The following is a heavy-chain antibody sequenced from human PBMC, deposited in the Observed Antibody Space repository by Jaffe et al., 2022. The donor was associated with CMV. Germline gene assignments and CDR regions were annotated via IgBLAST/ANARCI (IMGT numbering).Heavy chain of an antibody. J-gene: IGHJ4*02. CDR1: GFTLSRYW. V-gene: IGHV3-74*01. CDR3: GRGDGGDRGDWNDAVDY. D-gene: IGHD1-1*01. CDR2: IKNDGSTT. Sequence: EVQVVESGGGLVQPGGSLRLSCAASGFTLSRYWMHWVRQAPGKGLEWVSRIKNDGSTTNYAGSVEGRFTISRDNARNTVFLQMNSLRAEDTAVYYCGRGDGGDRGDWNDAVDYWGQGTPVTVSS.